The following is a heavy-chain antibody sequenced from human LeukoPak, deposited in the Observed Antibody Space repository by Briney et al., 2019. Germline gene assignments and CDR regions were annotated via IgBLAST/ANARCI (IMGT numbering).Heavy chain of an antibody. V-gene: IGHV3-11*01. D-gene: IGHD6-19*01. CDR1: GFTFSDYY. Sequence: GGSLRLSCAASGFTFSDYYMSWIRQAPGKGLEWVSYISSSGSTIYYADSVKGRFTISRDNAKNSLYLQMNSLRAEDTAVYYCARANAVVAVAVGFTYFDYWGQGTLVTVSS. CDR2: ISSSGSTI. CDR3: ARANAVVAVAVGFTYFDY. J-gene: IGHJ4*02.